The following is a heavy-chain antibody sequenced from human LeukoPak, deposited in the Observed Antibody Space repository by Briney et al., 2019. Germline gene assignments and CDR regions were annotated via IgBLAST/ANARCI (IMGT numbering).Heavy chain of an antibody. CDR2: IYYSGST. CDR3: ARGGDCYDSSGSFGY. Sequence: SETLSLTCTVSGGSISSYYWSWIRQPPGKGLEWIGYIYYSGSTNYNPSLKSRVTISVDTSKNQFSLKLSSVTAADTAVYYCARGGDCYDSSGSFGYWGQGTLVTVSS. J-gene: IGHJ4*02. D-gene: IGHD3-22*01. V-gene: IGHV4-59*01. CDR1: GGSISSYY.